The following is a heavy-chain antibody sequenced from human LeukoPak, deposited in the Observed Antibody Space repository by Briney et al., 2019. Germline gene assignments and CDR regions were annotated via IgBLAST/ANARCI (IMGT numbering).Heavy chain of an antibody. D-gene: IGHD3-16*01. J-gene: IGHJ5*02. V-gene: IGHV1-46*01. CDR2: INPRGTAT. Sequence: ASVKVSCKASGYTFTGYYLHWVRQAPGQGLEWMGLINPRGTATRYAESFQGRLTLTRDLSTSTDYMELSSLRSDDTAVYFCARDTSEGDYAWWFDPWGQGTLVTVAS. CDR1: GYTFTGYY. CDR3: ARDTSEGDYAWWFDP.